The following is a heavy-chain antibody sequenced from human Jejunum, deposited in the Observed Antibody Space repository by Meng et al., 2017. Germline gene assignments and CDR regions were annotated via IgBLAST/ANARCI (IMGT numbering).Heavy chain of an antibody. CDR1: GDSISSGEYF. CDR3: ARGELLWDY. V-gene: IGHV4-30-4*01. D-gene: IGHD2-2*01. Sequence: QVQPHESGPGLVKPSQTLSLTCTVCGDSISSGEYFWSWIRQPPGKGLEWIGYMDYRGSTFYNPSLKSRVTISVDTSKNQFSLKLSSVTAADTAVYFCARGELLWDYWGQGTLVTVSS. J-gene: IGHJ4*02. CDR2: MDYRGST.